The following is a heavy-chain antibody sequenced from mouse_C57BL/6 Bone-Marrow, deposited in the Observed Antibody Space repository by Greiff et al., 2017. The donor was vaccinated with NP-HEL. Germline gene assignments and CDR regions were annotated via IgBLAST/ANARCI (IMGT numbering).Heavy chain of an antibody. V-gene: IGHV1-61*01. CDR3: ARGRYDGYSDY. CDR2: IYPSDSET. D-gene: IGHD2-3*01. J-gene: IGHJ2*01. CDR1: GYTFTSYW. Sequence: VQLQESGAELVRPGSSVKLSCKASGYTFTSYWMDWVKQRPGQGLEWIGNIYPSDSETHYNQKFKDKATLTVDKSSSTAYMQLSSLTSEDSAVYYCARGRYDGYSDYWGQGTTLTVSS.